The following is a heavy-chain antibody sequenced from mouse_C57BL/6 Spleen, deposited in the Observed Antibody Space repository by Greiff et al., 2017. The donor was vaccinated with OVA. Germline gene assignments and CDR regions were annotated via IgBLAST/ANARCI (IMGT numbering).Heavy chain of an antibody. CDR3: TRAWNGAYAY. CDR2: FDPNSGGT. Sequence: QVQLQQPGAELVKPGASVKLSCKASGYTFTSYWLHWVKQRPGRGLEWIGRFDPNSGGTKYNEKFKSKATLTVDKPTSTAYMQYSGLTSEDSAVYYGTRAWNGAYAYWGQGTLVTVAT. D-gene: IGHD2-13*01. CDR1: GYTFTSYW. V-gene: IGHV1-72*01. J-gene: IGHJ3*01.